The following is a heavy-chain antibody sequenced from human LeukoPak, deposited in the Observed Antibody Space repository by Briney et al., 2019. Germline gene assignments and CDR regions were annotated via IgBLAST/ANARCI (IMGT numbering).Heavy chain of an antibody. J-gene: IGHJ4*02. V-gene: IGHV3-21*01. CDR2: ISSSSSYI. Sequence: GGTLRLSCAASGFTFSSYSMNWVRQAPGKGLEWVSSISSSSSYIYYADSVKGRFTISRDNAQNSLYLQMNSLRAEDTAVYYCARGGYGSYYFDYWGQGPLVTVSS. D-gene: IGHD3-10*01. CDR1: GFTFSSYS. CDR3: ARGGYGSYYFDY.